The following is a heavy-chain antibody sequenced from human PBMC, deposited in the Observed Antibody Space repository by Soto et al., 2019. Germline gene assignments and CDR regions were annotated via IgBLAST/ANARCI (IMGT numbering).Heavy chain of an antibody. CDR3: ARIKWGLNYYNGMDV. CDR2: INPKTAAT. CDR1: GYSFSDYF. V-gene: IGHV1-2*02. Sequence: ASVTVSCKPSGYSFSDYFIQWVRQAPGQGLEWVAWINPKTAATNYAKKFQGRVSLTWDTSSTTAYMELTRLRPDDTAVYYCARIKWGLNYYNGMDVWG. D-gene: IGHD1-26*01. J-gene: IGHJ6*02.